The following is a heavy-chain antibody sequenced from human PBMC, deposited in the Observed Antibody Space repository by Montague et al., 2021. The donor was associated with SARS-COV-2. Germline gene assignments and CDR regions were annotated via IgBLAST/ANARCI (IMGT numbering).Heavy chain of an antibody. CDR3: ARHRAAGGNYYYGMDV. D-gene: IGHD6-25*01. V-gene: IGHV5-51*01. Sequence: QSGAEVKKPGESLKISCQGSGYSFTTYWTAWVRQVLGKGLDWVGIINPGDTDVRCSPPLQGQVTISVDRSTSTSYLQWTSLKTSDSGIYYCARHRAAGGNYYYGMDVWGQGTTVTVSS. J-gene: IGHJ6*02. CDR2: INPGDTDV. CDR1: GYSFTTYW.